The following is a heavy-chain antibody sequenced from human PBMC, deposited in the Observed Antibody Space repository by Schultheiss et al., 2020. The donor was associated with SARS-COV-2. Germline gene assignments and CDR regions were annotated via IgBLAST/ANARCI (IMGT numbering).Heavy chain of an antibody. J-gene: IGHJ6*02. CDR1: GGSISSGGYY. CDR2: INHSGST. CDR3: ARGGLEWLLSRVMDV. D-gene: IGHD3-3*01. V-gene: IGHV4-61*08. Sequence: SQTLSLTCTVSGGSISSGGYYWSWIRQHPGKGLEWIGEINHSGSTNYNPSLKSRVTISVDTSKNQFSLKLSSVTAADTAVYYCARGGLEWLLSRVMDVWGQGTTVTVSS.